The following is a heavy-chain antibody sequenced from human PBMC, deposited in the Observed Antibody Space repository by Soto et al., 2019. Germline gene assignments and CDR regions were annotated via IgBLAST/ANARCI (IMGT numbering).Heavy chain of an antibody. V-gene: IGHV6-1*01. Sequence: SQTLSLTCAISWDSVSTNSAAWNWIRQSPSRGLEWLRRTYYRSKWYNDYAVSLKSRIFINQETSKNQFSLQLNRVTPEDTAVYLCASCTYTTGWSPFDNWGQGSLVCVSS. CDR2: TYYRSKWYN. D-gene: IGHD6-19*01. CDR3: ASCTYTTGWSPFDN. CDR1: WDSVSTNSAA. J-gene: IGHJ4*02.